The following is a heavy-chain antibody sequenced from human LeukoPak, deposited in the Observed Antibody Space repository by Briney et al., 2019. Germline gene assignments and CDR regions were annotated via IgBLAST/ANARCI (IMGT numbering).Heavy chain of an antibody. D-gene: IGHD3-9*01. CDR2: IYHSGST. Sequence: SETLSLTCTVSGYSISSGYYWGWIRQPPGKGLEWIGSIYHSGSTYYNPSLKSRVTISVDTSKNQFSLKLSSVTAADTAVYYCARVGVTYYDILTGYPHYPTYYFDYWGQGTLVTVSS. J-gene: IGHJ4*02. CDR1: GYSISSGYY. V-gene: IGHV4-38-2*02. CDR3: ARVGVTYYDILTGYPHYPTYYFDY.